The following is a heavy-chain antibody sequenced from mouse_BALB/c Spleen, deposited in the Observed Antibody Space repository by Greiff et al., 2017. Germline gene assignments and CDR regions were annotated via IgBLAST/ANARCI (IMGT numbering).Heavy chain of an antibody. V-gene: IGHV3-6*02. CDR3: ARGSVSYAMDY. Sequence: DVQLRESGPGLVKPSQSLSLTCSVTGYSITSGYYWNWIRQFPGNKLEWMGYISYDGSNNYNPSLKNRISLTRDTSKNQFFLKLNSVTTEDTATYYCARGSVSYAMDYWGQGTSVTVSS. CDR2: ISYDGSN. CDR1: GYSITSGYY. J-gene: IGHJ4*01.